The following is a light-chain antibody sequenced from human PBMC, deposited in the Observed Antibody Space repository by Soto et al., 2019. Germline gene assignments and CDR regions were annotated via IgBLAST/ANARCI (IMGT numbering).Light chain of an antibody. CDR1: QSVSSTY. Sequence: EIVLTQSPGTLSLSPGERATLSCRASQSVSSTYLAWFQQKPGQAPRLLIYGASSRATGIPDRFSGSGSGTEFTLTISRLEPEDFAVDYCQQYGISPPWTFGQGTKVEIK. CDR3: QQYGISPPWT. V-gene: IGKV3-20*01. CDR2: GAS. J-gene: IGKJ1*01.